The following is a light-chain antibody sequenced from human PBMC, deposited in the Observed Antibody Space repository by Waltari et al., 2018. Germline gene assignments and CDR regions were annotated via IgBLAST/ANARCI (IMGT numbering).Light chain of an antibody. CDR3: SSYAGSNNLV. CDR1: SSDVGGYNY. J-gene: IGLJ3*02. CDR2: EVS. V-gene: IGLV2-8*01. Sequence: QSALTQPPSASGSPGPSVPISCTGPSSDVGGYNYVSWYQQHPGKAPKLIIYEVSKRPSGVPDRFSGSKSGNTASLTVSGLQAEDEADYYCSSYAGSNNLVFGGGTKLTVL.